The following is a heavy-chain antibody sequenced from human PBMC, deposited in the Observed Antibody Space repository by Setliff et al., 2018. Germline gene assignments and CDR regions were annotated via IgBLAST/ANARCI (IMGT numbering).Heavy chain of an antibody. D-gene: IGHD1-26*01. Sequence: PSETLSLTCTVSGGSINSGSYYWSWIRQPAGKGLEWIGRIYSRGSTNYNPSLKSRVTISVDTSKNQFSLKLTPVTAADAAVYYCANSAYLRELDYWGPGTLVTVSS. V-gene: IGHV4-61*02. CDR1: GGSINSGSYY. CDR2: IYSRGST. J-gene: IGHJ4*02. CDR3: ANSAYLRELDY.